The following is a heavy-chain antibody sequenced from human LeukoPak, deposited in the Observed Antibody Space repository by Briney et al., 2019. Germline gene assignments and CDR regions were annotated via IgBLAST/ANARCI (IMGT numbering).Heavy chain of an antibody. CDR3: AKVRDTSGSRFDY. D-gene: IGHD3-22*01. V-gene: IGHV3-23*01. CDR2: ITGTGGNT. Sequence: GGSLRLSCAASGFTFSSDDMTWVRQAPGKGLEWVSDITGTGGNTYYANSVKGRFTISRDNSKNTLYLQMNGLRAEDTAVYYCAKVRDTSGSRFDYWGQGTLVTVSS. CDR1: GFTFSSDD. J-gene: IGHJ4*02.